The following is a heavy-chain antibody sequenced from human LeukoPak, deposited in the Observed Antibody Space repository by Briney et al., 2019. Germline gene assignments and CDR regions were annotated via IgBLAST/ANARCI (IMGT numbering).Heavy chain of an antibody. V-gene: IGHV4-59*08. J-gene: IGHJ4*02. CDR2: IYYSGTT. CDR3: ARSNTYYYGSGSYYNAGLFDY. CDR1: GGSIGTYY. D-gene: IGHD3-10*01. Sequence: SETLSLTCTVSGGSIGTYYWSWIRQPPGKGLEWIGYIYYSGTTNYNSPLKSRVTISVDTSKNQFSLKLSSVTAADTAVYYCARSNTYYYGSGSYYNAGLFDYWGQGTLVTVSS.